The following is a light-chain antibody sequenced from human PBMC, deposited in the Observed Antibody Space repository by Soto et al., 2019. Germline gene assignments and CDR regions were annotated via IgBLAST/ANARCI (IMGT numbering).Light chain of an antibody. Sequence: QPVLTQPPSASGTPGQMVTISCSGSSSNIGSNTVNWYQQLPGMAPKLLIYNNSQRPSGVPDRFSGSKSGTSASLAISGRQSEDEADYYCAAWDDSLRGLEFGGGTKLTVL. CDR2: NNS. CDR3: AAWDDSLRGLE. CDR1: SSNIGSNT. J-gene: IGLJ2*01. V-gene: IGLV1-44*01.